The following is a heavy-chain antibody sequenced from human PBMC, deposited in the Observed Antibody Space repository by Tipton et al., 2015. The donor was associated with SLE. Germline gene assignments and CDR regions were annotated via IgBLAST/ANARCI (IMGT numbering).Heavy chain of an antibody. J-gene: IGHJ2*01. Sequence: TLSLTCSVSGGSLSNYYWSWIRQSAGRGLEWIGRIYSSGDRDYNPSLRSRVTMSIDTSQNRVSLRLKSVSAADTAVYYCARGSDGEYVRYFDVWGPGTLVTVSS. CDR3: ARGSDGEYVRYFDV. CDR1: GGSLSNYY. CDR2: IYSSGDR. V-gene: IGHV4-4*07. D-gene: IGHD4-17*01.